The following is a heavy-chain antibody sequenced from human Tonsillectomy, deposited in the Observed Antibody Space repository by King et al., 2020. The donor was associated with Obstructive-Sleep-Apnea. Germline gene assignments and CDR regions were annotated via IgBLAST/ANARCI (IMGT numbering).Heavy chain of an antibody. Sequence: VQLVESGGGVVQPGRSLRLSCAASGFHFTVYYIHWVRQTPGKGLEGVAVISSAGGKKYYADSVKGRFTIPRDNSKSTLYLQMNSLTTEDTAIYYCVRGSRLWFGEFWGRGTLVTVSA. CDR2: ISSAGGKK. CDR3: VRGSRLWFGEF. J-gene: IGHJ4*02. V-gene: IGHV3-30-3*01. CDR1: GFHFTVYY. D-gene: IGHD3-10*01.